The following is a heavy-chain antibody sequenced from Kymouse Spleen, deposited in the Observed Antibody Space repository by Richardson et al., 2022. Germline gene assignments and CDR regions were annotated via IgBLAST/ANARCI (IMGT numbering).Heavy chain of an antibody. CDR3: AREGAALYYYGMDV. J-gene: IGHJ6*02. CDR1: GGSISSYY. V-gene: IGHV4-59*01. Sequence: QVQLQESGPGLVKPSETLSLTCTVSGGSISSYYWSWIRQPPGKGLEWIGYIYYSGSTNYNPSLKSRVTISVDTSKNQFSLKLSSVTAADTAVYYCAREGAALYYYGMDVWGQGTTVTVSS. CDR2: IYYSGST. D-gene: IGHD6-6*01.